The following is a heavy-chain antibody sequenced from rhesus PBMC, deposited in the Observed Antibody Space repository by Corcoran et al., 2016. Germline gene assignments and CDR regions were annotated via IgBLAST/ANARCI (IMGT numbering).Heavy chain of an antibody. D-gene: IGHD1-26*01. V-gene: IGHV4-73*01. CDR1: GGSISGYYY. CDR2: IYGNSPST. CDR3: ARDGRITGTTTFDY. J-gene: IGHJ4*01. Sequence: QVQLQQWGEGLVKPSETLSLTCAVYGGSISGYYYWSWIRQPPGKGLEWIGYIYGNSPSTNYNPSLKNRVTISKDTSKILFSLKLGSVTAADTAVYYCARDGRITGTTTFDYWGQGVLVTVSS.